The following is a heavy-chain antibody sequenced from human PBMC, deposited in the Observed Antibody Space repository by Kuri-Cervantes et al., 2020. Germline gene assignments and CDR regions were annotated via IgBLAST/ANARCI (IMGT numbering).Heavy chain of an antibody. V-gene: IGHV4-38-2*02. CDR3: ARDGSLGMDV. CDR2: IYHSGST. J-gene: IGHJ6*02. CDR1: GYSISSGYY. D-gene: IGHD1-26*01. Sequence: SETLSLTCAVSGYSISSGYYWGWIRQPPGKGLEWIGSIYHSGSTYYNPSLKSRVTISRDTSKNQFSLKLSSVTAADTAVYYCARDGSLGMDVWGQGTTVTVSS.